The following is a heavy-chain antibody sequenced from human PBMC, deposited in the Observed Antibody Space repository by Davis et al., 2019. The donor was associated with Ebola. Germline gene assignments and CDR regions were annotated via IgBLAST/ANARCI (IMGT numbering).Heavy chain of an antibody. D-gene: IGHD1-26*01. CDR1: GGSLSNFY. Sequence: PGGSLRLSCTVSGGSLSNFYWSWIRQPPGKGLEWLGEIYQSGTTDYNPSFKGRVSMSIDMSKNEFSLKLTSVTAADTAVYFCAGDNVPALGAGGIHPSGQGTLVTVSS. CDR3: AGDNVPALGAGGIHP. V-gene: IGHV4-59*01. CDR2: IYQSGTT. J-gene: IGHJ5*02.